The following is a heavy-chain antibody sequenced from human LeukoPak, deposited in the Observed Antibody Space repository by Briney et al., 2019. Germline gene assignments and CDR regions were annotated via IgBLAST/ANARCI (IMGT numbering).Heavy chain of an antibody. CDR3: TTDGGRKSRPYHFDY. J-gene: IGHJ4*02. CDR2: ISDDGTKE. Sequence: PGKSLRLSCVASGFTFSSYAMHWVRQAPGKGLEWVAVISDDGTKEYYADSVKGRFTISRDNSRNTVYTSKSTLFLQMNSLKTEDTAVYYCTTDGGRKSRPYHFDYWGQGTLVTVSS. V-gene: IGHV3-30-3*01. CDR1: GFTFSSYA. D-gene: IGHD3-16*01.